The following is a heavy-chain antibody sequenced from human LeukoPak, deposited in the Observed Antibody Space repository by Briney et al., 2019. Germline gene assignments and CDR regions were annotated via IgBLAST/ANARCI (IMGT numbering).Heavy chain of an antibody. CDR2: IIPIFGTA. Sequence: ASVKVSCKASGGTFSSYAISWVRQAPGQGLEWMGGIIPIFGTANYAQKFQGRVTITTDESTSTAYMELSSLRSEDTAVYYCARSGGELLGSGWFDPWGQGTLVTVSS. CDR3: ARSGGELLGSGWFDP. J-gene: IGHJ5*02. CDR1: GGTFSSYA. V-gene: IGHV1-69*05. D-gene: IGHD1-26*01.